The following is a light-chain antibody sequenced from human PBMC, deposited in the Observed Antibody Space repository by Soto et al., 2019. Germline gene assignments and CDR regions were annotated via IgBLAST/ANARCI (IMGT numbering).Light chain of an antibody. CDR2: AAS. CDR1: QSVDSN. J-gene: IGKJ2*01. CDR3: QQDVDWPLYT. V-gene: IGKV3-15*01. Sequence: EIVMTQSPNTVSVSPGDRATLSCRASQSVDSNLAWYQQKPGQAPRLLISAASTRAPGIPARFSGSGSGTNFTLSISGLQSENFAVYYCQQDVDWPLYTYGQGTKLEMK.